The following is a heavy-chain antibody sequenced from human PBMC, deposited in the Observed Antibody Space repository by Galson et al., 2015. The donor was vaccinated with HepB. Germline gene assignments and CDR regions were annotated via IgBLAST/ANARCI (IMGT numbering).Heavy chain of an antibody. CDR1: GYTFTGYY. V-gene: IGHV1-2*04. D-gene: IGHD2-2*02. Sequence: SVKVSCKASGYTFTGYYMHWVRQAPGQGLEWMGWINPNSGGTNYAQKFQGWVTMTRDTSISTAYMELSRLRSDDTAVYYCARNTGYCSSTSCYTSYYYYGMDVWGQGTTVTVFS. J-gene: IGHJ6*02. CDR3: ARNTGYCSSTSCYTSYYYYGMDV. CDR2: INPNSGGT.